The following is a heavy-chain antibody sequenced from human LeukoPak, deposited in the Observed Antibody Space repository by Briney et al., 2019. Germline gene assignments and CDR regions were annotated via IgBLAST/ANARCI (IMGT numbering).Heavy chain of an antibody. CDR3: ARSGGVVPAAIPDD. V-gene: IGHV3-30*01. J-gene: IGHJ4*02. D-gene: IGHD2-2*02. CDR2: ILYDGRNK. CDR1: GLTFSSYA. Sequence: GGSLRLSCAASGLTFSSYAMHWVRQAPGKGLEWVAVILYDGRNKYYADSVKGRFTISRDTSNSALYLQMNSLRAEDKAVYYCARSGGVVPAAIPDDWGQGTLVTLSS.